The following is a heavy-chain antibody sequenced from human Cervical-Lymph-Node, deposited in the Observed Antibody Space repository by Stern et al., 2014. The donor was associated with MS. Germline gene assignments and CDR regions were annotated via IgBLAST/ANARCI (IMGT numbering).Heavy chain of an antibody. Sequence: VQLEESGGGVVQPGRSLRLSCAASGFTFSYHAMHWVRQAPGKGLEWVAVISYDGSDKNDADSVKGRFTISRDKSRNTLYLQMNSLRVDDTAVYYCARGGAVATSDYYFDYWGQGILVTVSS. V-gene: IGHV3-30*01. D-gene: IGHD5-12*01. J-gene: IGHJ4*02. CDR3: ARGGAVATSDYYFDY. CDR2: ISYDGSDK. CDR1: GFTFSYHA.